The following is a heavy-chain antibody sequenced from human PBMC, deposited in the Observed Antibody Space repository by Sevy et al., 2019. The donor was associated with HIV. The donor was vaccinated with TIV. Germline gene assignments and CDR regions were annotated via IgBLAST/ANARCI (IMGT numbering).Heavy chain of an antibody. D-gene: IGHD6-13*01. CDR1: GFTFSSYG. Sequence: GGSLRLSCAASGFTFSSYGMHWVRQAPGKGLEWVAVIWYDGSNKYYADSVKGRFTISRDNPKNTLYLQMNSLRAEDTAVYYCARDLIAAAGYDYYYYGMDVWGQGTTVTVSS. CDR3: ARDLIAAAGYDYYYYGMDV. J-gene: IGHJ6*02. CDR2: IWYDGSNK. V-gene: IGHV3-33*01.